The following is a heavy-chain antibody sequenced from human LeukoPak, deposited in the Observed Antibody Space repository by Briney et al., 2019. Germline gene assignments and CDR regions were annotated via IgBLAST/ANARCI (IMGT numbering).Heavy chain of an antibody. D-gene: IGHD2-2*01. CDR3: ARDPGDIVVVPAAPHDAFDI. V-gene: IGHV3-7*01. CDR2: IKQDGSEK. CDR1: GFTFSSYW. J-gene: IGHJ3*02. Sequence: GGSLRLSCAASGFTFSSYWMSWVRQAPGKGLEWVANIKQDGSEKYYVDSVKGRFTISRDNAKNSLYLQMNSLRAEDTAVYYCARDPGDIVVVPAAPHDAFDIWGQGTMVTVSS.